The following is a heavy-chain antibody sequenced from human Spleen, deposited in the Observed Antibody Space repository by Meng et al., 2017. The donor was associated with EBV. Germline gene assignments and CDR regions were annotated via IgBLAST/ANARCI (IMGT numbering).Heavy chain of an antibody. CDR2: IIPIFVST. J-gene: IGHJ4*02. V-gene: IGHV1-69*06. CDR3: ATGLGRPLQFDY. CDR1: GGTFTNYA. D-gene: IGHD6-19*01. Sequence: VKLVQSGAEVKKHGSSVKVSCKASGGTFTNYAINCVRQAPVQGLELMGGIIPIFVSTNYAQTFQGRVTISADRSTSTAYMELRSLRSDDTAVYYCATGLGRPLQFDYWGQGTLVTVPS.